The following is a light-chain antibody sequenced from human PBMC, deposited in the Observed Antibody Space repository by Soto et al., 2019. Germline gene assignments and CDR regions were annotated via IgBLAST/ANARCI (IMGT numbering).Light chain of an antibody. CDR1: SSSIGAGYD. Sequence: QLVLTQPPSVSGAPGQRVTISCTGSSSSIGAGYDVHWYHQLPGAAPKLLVSGNNNRPSGVPDRFSASKSGTSASLAITGLQTEDEAHYYCQSYDSRLTAYVFGTGTKLTVL. CDR3: QSYDSRLTAYV. CDR2: GNN. V-gene: IGLV1-40*01. J-gene: IGLJ1*01.